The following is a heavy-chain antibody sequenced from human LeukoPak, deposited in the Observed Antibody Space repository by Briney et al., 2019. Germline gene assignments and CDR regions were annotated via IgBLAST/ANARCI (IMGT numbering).Heavy chain of an antibody. D-gene: IGHD5-18*01. J-gene: IGHJ4*02. CDR1: GYTLTELS. Sequence: GASVKVSCKVSGYTLTELSMHWVRQAPRKGLEWMGGFDPEDGETIYAQKFQGRVTMTEDTSTDTAYMELSSLRSEDTAVYYCATAASSGYSYGFDFDYWGQGTLVTVSS. CDR2: FDPEDGET. V-gene: IGHV1-24*01. CDR3: ATAASSGYSYGFDFDY.